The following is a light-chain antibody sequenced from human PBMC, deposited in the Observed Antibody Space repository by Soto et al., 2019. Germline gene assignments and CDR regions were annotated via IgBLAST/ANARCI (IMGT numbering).Light chain of an antibody. J-gene: IGKJ5*01. CDR3: QQYGSSPIT. CDR1: QSVSSSY. V-gene: IGKV3-20*01. Sequence: EIVLTHSPGTLSLSPCERATLSFSASQSVSSSYLAWYQQKPGQAPRLLIYGASSRATGIPDRFSGSESGTDFTLTISRLEPEDFAVYYCQQYGSSPITFGQGTRLEI. CDR2: GAS.